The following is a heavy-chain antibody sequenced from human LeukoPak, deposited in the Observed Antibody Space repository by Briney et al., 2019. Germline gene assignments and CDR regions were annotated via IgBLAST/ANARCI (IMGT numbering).Heavy chain of an antibody. Sequence: SETLSLTYAVYGGSLSGYYWSWIRQHPGKGLEWTGETNNSGSTNSIPSLTCLVTISVDTSKMQFSLKLSSLTAADTAVYYCALYDPAYYYMDVWGKGTTVTVSS. D-gene: IGHD2-2*02. CDR1: GGSLSGYY. CDR3: ALYDPAYYYMDV. J-gene: IGHJ6*03. V-gene: IGHV4-34*01. CDR2: TNNSGST.